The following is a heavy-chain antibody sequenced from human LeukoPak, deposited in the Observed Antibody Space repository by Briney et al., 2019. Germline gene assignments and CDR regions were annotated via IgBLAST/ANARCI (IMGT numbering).Heavy chain of an antibody. CDR1: GFTLSSYE. CDR2: ISSSGNTI. J-gene: IGHJ4*02. CDR3: ARALEFDY. Sequence: GGSLRLSCAASGFTLSSYEMNWVHQGPGKGLEWVSYISSSGNTIYYADSVKGRFTISRDNAKNSLYLQMNSLRAEDTAVYYCARALEFDYWGQGTLVTVSS. V-gene: IGHV3-48*03.